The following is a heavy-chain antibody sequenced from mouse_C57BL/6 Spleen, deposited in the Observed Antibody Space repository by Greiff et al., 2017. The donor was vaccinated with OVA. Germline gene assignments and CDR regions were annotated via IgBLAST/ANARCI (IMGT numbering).Heavy chain of an antibody. D-gene: IGHD1-1*01. CDR2: INYDGSST. CDR1: GFTFSDYY. J-gene: IGHJ1*03. V-gene: IGHV5-16*01. CDR3: ARGGSPHWYFDV. Sequence: EVKLVESEGGLVQPGSSMKLSCTASGFTFSDYYMAWVRQVPEKGLEWVANINYDGSSTYYLDSLKSRFIISRDNAKNILYLQMSSLKSEDTATYYCARGGSPHWYFDVWGTGTTVTVSS.